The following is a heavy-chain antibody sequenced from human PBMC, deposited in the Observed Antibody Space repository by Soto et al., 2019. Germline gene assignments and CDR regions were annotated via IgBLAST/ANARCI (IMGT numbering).Heavy chain of an antibody. CDR2: INPTGGST. D-gene: IGHD2-2*01. CDR1: GYTFSSYY. CDR3: AREVPGGYYFDY. Sequence: ASVKVSCETSGYTFSSYYMHWVRQAPGQGLEWMGTINPTGGSTNYAQKFQGRVTMTRDTSTSTVYMYLSSLGSEDTAVYYCAREVPGGYYFDYWGQGTLVIVSS. V-gene: IGHV1-46*01. J-gene: IGHJ4*02.